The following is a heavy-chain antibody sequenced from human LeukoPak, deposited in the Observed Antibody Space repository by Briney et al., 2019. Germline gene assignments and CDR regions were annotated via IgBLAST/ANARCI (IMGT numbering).Heavy chain of an antibody. Sequence: SETLSLTCTVSGGSISCYYWSWIRQPAGKGLEWLGRIYTSGSTNYNPSLKGRVTMSVDTSKNQFSLKLSSVTAADTAVYYCARCPRSAQESQYYYYYMDVWGKGTTVTVSS. J-gene: IGHJ6*03. CDR1: GGSISCYY. CDR3: ARCPRSAQESQYYYYYMDV. CDR2: IYTSGST. D-gene: IGHD6-25*01. V-gene: IGHV4-4*07.